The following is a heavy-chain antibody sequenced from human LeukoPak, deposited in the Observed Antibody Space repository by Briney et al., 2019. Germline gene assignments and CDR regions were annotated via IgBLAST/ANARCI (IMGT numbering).Heavy chain of an antibody. V-gene: IGHV4-59*08. CDR2: IYYSGST. Sequence: SETLSLTCTVSGGSISSYYLSWIRQPPGKGLEWIGYIYYSGSTNYNPSLKSRVTISVDTSKNQFSLKLSSVTAADTAVYYCARQNVLLWFGEFPGAFDIWGQGTMVTVSS. CDR1: GGSISSYY. CDR3: ARQNVLLWFGEFPGAFDI. D-gene: IGHD3-10*01. J-gene: IGHJ3*02.